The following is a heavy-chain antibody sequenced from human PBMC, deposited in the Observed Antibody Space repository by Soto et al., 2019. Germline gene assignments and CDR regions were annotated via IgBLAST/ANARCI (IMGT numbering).Heavy chain of an antibody. CDR3: ARSGNGGLFDY. CDR1: GGFISSYY. D-gene: IGHD4-17*01. Sequence: QVQLQESGPGLVKPSETLSLTCTVSGGFISSYYWSWIRQPPGKGLEWIGYIYYSGSTNYNPSLKSRVTISVDTSKNQFSLKLSSVTAADTAVYYCARSGNGGLFDYWGQGTLVTVSS. V-gene: IGHV4-59*01. CDR2: IYYSGST. J-gene: IGHJ4*02.